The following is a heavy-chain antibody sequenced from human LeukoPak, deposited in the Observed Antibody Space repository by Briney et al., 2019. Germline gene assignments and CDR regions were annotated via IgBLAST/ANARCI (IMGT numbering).Heavy chain of an antibody. CDR1: GGSISSSSYY. Sequence: PSETLSLTCTVSGGSISSSSYYWSWIRQPPGKGLEWIGEINHSGSTNYNPSLKSRVTISVDTSKNQFSLKLSSVTAADTAVYYCARLVSVRASQWLAQNYYYYYYMDVWGKGTTVTISS. V-gene: IGHV4-39*07. CDR2: INHSGST. J-gene: IGHJ6*03. D-gene: IGHD6-19*01. CDR3: ARLVSVRASQWLAQNYYYYYYMDV.